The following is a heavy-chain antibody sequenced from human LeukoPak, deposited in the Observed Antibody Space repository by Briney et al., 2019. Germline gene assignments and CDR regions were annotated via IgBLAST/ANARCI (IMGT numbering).Heavy chain of an antibody. CDR3: ARGGYCRSTSCRGWFDP. V-gene: IGHV4-34*01. J-gene: IGHJ5*02. Sequence: NPSETLSLTCAVYGGSFSGYYWSWIRQPPGKGLEWIGEINHSGSTNYNPSLKSRVTISVDTSKNQFSLKLSSVTAADTAVYYCARGGYCRSTSCRGWFDPWGQGTLVAVSS. CDR2: INHSGST. CDR1: GGSFSGYY. D-gene: IGHD2-2*01.